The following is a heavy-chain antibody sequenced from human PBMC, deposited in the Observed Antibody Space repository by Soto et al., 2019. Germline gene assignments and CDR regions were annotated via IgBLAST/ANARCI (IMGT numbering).Heavy chain of an antibody. CDR3: ARDRGYGYFDY. CDR2: IYYSGST. V-gene: IGHV4-30-4*01. D-gene: IGHD5-18*01. J-gene: IGHJ4*02. CDR1: CGSISSGDYY. Sequence: PSETLSLTCTVSCGSISSGDYYWSWIRQPPGKGLEWIGYIYYSGSTYYNPSLKSRVTISVDTSKNQFSLKLSSVTAADTAVYYCARDRGYGYFDYWGQGTLVTVSS.